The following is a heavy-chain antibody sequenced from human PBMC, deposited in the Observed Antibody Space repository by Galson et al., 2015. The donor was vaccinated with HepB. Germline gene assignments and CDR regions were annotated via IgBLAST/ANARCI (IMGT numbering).Heavy chain of an antibody. J-gene: IGHJ3*02. CDR2: MNPNSGNT. V-gene: IGHV1-8*01. CDR3: ARGPGPIVVVVAATPGVGAFDI. Sequence: SVKVSCKASGYTFTSYDINWVRQATGQGLEWMGWMNPNSGNTGYAQKFQGRVTMTRNTSISTAYMELSSLRSEDAAVYYCARGPGPIVVVVAATPGVGAFDIWGQGTMVTASS. D-gene: IGHD2-15*01. CDR1: GYTFTSYD.